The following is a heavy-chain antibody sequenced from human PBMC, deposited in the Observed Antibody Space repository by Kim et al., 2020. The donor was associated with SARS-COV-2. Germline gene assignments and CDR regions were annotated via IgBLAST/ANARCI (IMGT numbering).Heavy chain of an antibody. Sequence: ASVKVSCKASGYMFTSFTIHWVRQAPGQRPEWMGWLNTGNGNTQYSQKFQGRVSMAADTSASTAYLELFSLRSDDTAIFYCVSSLCATWCKNFDCCGQGT. V-gene: IGHV1-3*04. J-gene: IGHJ4*02. D-gene: IGHD2-8*01. CDR3: VSSLCATWCKNFDC. CDR2: LNTGNGNT. CDR1: GYMFTSFT.